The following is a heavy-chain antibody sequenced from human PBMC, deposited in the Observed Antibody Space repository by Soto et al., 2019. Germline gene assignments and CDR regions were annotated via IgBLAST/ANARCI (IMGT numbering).Heavy chain of an antibody. Sequence: QVQLVQSGAEVKKPGSSVKVSCKASGGTFSSYAISWVRQAPGQGLEWMGGIIPIFGTANYEQKFQGRITITADESTSTAYMELSSLRSEDTAVYYCARAGGYCSGGSCYLHYYYGMDVWGQGTTVTVSS. CDR1: GGTFSSYA. CDR2: IIPIFGTA. CDR3: ARAGGYCSGGSCYLHYYYGMDV. V-gene: IGHV1-69*01. D-gene: IGHD2-15*01. J-gene: IGHJ6*02.